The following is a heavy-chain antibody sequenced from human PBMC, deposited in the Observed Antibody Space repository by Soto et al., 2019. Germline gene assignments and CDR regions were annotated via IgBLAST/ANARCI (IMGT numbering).Heavy chain of an antibody. V-gene: IGHV4-34*01. D-gene: IGHD4-17*01. Sequence: QVQLQQWRAGLLKPSETLSLTCAVYGGSFSGYYWSWIRQPPGKGLEWIGEINHSGSTNYNPSLKSRVTISVDTSKNQFSLKLSSVTAADTAVYYCARGRRTTVTIDYWGQGTLVTVSS. CDR3: ARGRRTTVTIDY. CDR2: INHSGST. J-gene: IGHJ4*02. CDR1: GGSFSGYY.